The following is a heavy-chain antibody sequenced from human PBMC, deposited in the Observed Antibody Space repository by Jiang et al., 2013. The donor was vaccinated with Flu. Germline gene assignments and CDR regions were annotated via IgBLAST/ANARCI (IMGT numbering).Heavy chain of an antibody. CDR3: ARDGIAVAGAYYFDY. Sequence: ASGFTFSSYSMNWVRQAPGKGLEWVSSISSSSSYIYYADSVKGRFTISRDNAKNSLYLQMNSLRAEDTAVYYCARDGIAVAGAYYFDYWGQGTLVTVSS. CDR1: GFTFSSYS. V-gene: IGHV3-21*01. CDR2: ISSSSSYI. D-gene: IGHD6-19*01. J-gene: IGHJ4*02.